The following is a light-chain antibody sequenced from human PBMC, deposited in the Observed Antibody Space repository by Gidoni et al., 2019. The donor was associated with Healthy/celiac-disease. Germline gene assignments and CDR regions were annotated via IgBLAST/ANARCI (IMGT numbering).Light chain of an antibody. CDR1: ISDVGGYNY. V-gene: IGLV2-11*01. J-gene: IGLJ1*01. Sequence: QSALTQPRSVSGSPGQSVTISCTGTISDVGGYNYVSWYQQHPGKATKLMIYDVSTRPSGVPDRFSGSKSGNTASLTISGLQAEDEADYYCCSYAGSYAYVFGTGTKVTVL. CDR3: CSYAGSYAYV. CDR2: DVS.